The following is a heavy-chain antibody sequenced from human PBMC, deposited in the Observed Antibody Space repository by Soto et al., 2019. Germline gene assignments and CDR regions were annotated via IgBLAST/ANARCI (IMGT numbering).Heavy chain of an antibody. CDR3: VKVLYGVYDLIGPNWFDP. CDR1: GFTFSSYA. Sequence: EVQLVESGGGLVQPGGSLRLSCSASGFTFSSYAMHWVRQAPGKGLEYVSAISSNGGSTYYADSVKGRFTISRDNSKNTLYLQMSSLRAEDTAVYYCVKVLYGVYDLIGPNWFDPWGQGTLVTVSS. CDR2: ISSNGGST. V-gene: IGHV3-64D*06. D-gene: IGHD4-17*01. J-gene: IGHJ5*02.